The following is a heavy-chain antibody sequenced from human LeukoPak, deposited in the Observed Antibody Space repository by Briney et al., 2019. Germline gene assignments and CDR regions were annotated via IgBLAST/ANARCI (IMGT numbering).Heavy chain of an antibody. J-gene: IGHJ3*02. CDR1: GFTFSAYA. Sequence: PGGSLRLSCTASGFTFSAYAIMWVRQAPGKGPEWVSAIRGGGGRAFYADSVKGRFTISRDNSKYTLFLQMNSLRAEDTAVYYCARDPNGDYIGAFDMWGPGTMVTVSS. D-gene: IGHD4-17*01. CDR2: IRGGGGRA. CDR3: ARDPNGDYIGAFDM. V-gene: IGHV3-23*01.